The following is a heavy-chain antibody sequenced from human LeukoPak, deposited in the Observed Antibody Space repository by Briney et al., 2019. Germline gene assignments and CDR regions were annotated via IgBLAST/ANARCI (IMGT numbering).Heavy chain of an antibody. Sequence: GGSLRLSCAASGFTFSTSAMNWVRQAPGKGLEWVSSIYYDSSHIYYAASVRGRFTISRDNARNSVYLQMNSLRGEDTAVYYCAREPLRDLRVGDYDYWGEGTLVAVSS. CDR2: IYYDSSHI. CDR1: GFTFSTSA. J-gene: IGHJ4*02. D-gene: IGHD3-3*01. V-gene: IGHV3-21*01. CDR3: AREPLRDLRVGDYDY.